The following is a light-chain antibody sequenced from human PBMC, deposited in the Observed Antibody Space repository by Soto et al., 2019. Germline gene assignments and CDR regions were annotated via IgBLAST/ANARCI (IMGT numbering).Light chain of an antibody. CDR1: QSVRSY. J-gene: IGKJ4*01. V-gene: IGKV3-11*01. Sequence: EIVLTQSQATLSWSPGERATLSCRASQSVRSYLAWYQQKAGQAPRPLIYDASNRATGIPARFSGSGSGTDFTLTISSLEPEDFAVYYCQQRSSWPLTFGGGTKVEIK. CDR2: DAS. CDR3: QQRSSWPLT.